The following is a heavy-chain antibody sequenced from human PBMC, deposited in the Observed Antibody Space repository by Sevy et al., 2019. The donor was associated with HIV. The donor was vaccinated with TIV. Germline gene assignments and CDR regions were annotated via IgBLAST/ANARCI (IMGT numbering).Heavy chain of an antibody. CDR3: ARGVGLDC. D-gene: IGHD1-26*01. CDR1: GFTFSPYW. Sequence: GGSLRHSCAASGFTFSPYWMTWVRQAPGKGLEWVANIRPDGSDKYYVDSVKGRFTISRDNAKNSLYLQMNSLRADDTAMYYCARGVGLDCWGQGALVTVSS. CDR2: IRPDGSDK. V-gene: IGHV3-7*01. J-gene: IGHJ4*02.